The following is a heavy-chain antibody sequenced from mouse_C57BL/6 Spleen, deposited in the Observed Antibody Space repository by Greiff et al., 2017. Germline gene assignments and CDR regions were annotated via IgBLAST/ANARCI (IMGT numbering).Heavy chain of an antibody. CDR1: GFTFSDYG. CDR3: ARGNYYGSRGYFEV. Sequence: EVQRVESGGGLVKPGGSLKLSCAASGFTFSDYGMHWVRQAPEKGLEWVAYISSGSSTIYYADTVKGRFTISRDNAKNTLFLQMTSLRSEDTAMYYCARGNYYGSRGYFEVWGTGTTVTVSS. CDR2: ISSGSSTI. J-gene: IGHJ1*03. V-gene: IGHV5-17*01. D-gene: IGHD1-1*01.